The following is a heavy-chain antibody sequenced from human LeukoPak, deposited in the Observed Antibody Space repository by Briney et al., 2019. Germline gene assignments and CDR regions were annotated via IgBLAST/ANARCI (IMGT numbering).Heavy chain of an antibody. CDR3: ARDSNSYGSGATIDY. CDR1: GFTFSTYG. Sequence: PGRSLRLSCAASGFTFSTYGMHWVRQAPGKGLEWLTDIWYDGSNKYYTDSVKGRFTISRDNSKNTLYLQMSSLRAEDTAVYYCARDSNSYGSGATIDYWGQGTLVTVSP. D-gene: IGHD3-10*01. V-gene: IGHV3-33*01. J-gene: IGHJ4*02. CDR2: IWYDGSNK.